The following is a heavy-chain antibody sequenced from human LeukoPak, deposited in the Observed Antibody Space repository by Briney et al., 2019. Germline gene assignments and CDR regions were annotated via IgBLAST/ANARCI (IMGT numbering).Heavy chain of an antibody. CDR1: GFTFSSYA. CDR2: ISGSGGST. J-gene: IGHJ4*02. V-gene: IGHV3-23*01. CDR3: AKDRLRFLEWSTGEYYFDY. Sequence: PGGSLRLSCAASGFTFSSYAMSWVRQAPGKGLEWVSAISGSGGSTYYADSVKGRFTISRDNSKNTLYLQMNSLRAEDTAVYYCAKDRLRFLEWSTGEYYFDYWGQGTLVTVSS. D-gene: IGHD3-3*01.